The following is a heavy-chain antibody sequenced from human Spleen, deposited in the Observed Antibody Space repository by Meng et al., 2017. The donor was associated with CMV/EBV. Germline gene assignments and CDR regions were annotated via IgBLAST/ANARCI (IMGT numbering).Heavy chain of an antibody. V-gene: IGHV3-21*01. Sequence: GESLEISCAASGFTFSPYRMTWVRQAPGKGLEWVSSISSSSTYIYYADSVRGRFTISRDNAKNSLYLQMNSLRVEDTAVYYCARDAYSSSSYFDCWGQGTLVTVSS. D-gene: IGHD6-6*01. CDR2: ISSSSTYI. J-gene: IGHJ4*02. CDR1: GFTFSPYR. CDR3: ARDAYSSSSYFDC.